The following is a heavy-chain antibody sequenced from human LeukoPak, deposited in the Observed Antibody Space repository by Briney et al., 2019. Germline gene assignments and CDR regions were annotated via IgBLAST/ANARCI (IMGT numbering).Heavy chain of an antibody. V-gene: IGHV1-24*01. Sequence: GASVTVSFKVSGYTLTELSMFWVRQAPGKGLEWMGSFDPEDGKTVYAQKLQGRVTMTEDTSTDTAYMELSSLRSEDTAVYYCATGYLVTAGLMDVWGQGTTVTVSS. J-gene: IGHJ6*02. CDR1: GYTLTELS. D-gene: IGHD6-13*01. CDR2: FDPEDGKT. CDR3: ATGYLVTAGLMDV.